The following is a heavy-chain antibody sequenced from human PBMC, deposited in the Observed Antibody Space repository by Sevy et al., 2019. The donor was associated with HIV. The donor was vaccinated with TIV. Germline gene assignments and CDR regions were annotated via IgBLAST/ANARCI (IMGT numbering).Heavy chain of an antibody. CDR2: INPSGGST. Sequence: ATVKVSCKASGYTFTSYYMHWVRQAPGQGLEWRGIINPSGGSTSYAQKFQGRVTMTRDTSTSTVYTELSSLRSEDTAAYNCARASDVWSGSIYYYYYMDVWGKGTTVIVSS. D-gene: IGHD3-3*01. CDR1: GYTFTSYY. J-gene: IGHJ6*03. CDR3: ARASDVWSGSIYYYYYMDV. V-gene: IGHV1-46*01.